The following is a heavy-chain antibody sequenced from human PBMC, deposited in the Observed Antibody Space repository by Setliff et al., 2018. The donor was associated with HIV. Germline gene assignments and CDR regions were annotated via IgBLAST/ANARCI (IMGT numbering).Heavy chain of an antibody. J-gene: IGHJ4*02. CDR3: ARVVDADYLDY. CDR2: IYYSGST. V-gene: IGHV4-39*01. Sequence: PSETLSLTCTVSGGSIRSSSSYWGWIRQPPGKGLEWIGIIYYSGSTYYKPSLKSRVTISVDTSKNQFSLKLNSVTAADTAMYYSARVVDADYLDYWGQGTPVTVSS. CDR1: GGSIRSSSSY. D-gene: IGHD2-15*01.